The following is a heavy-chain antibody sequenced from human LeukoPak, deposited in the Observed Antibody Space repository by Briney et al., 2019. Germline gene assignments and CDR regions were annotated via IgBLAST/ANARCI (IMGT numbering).Heavy chain of an antibody. CDR1: GFTFNNYV. V-gene: IGHV3-23*01. D-gene: IGHD6-13*01. CDR3: ARDRAAADP. Sequence: TGGSLRLSCTASGFTFNNYVMTWVRQAPGKGLEWVSSVNSVGSPYYADSVKGRFTISRDDSKNMLFLQMDSLRVEDTAVYYCARDRAAADPWGQGTLVTVSS. J-gene: IGHJ5*02. CDR2: VNSVGSP.